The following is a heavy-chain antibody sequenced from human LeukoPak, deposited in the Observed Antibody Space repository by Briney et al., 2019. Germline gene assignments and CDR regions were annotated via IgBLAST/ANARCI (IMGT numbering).Heavy chain of an antibody. D-gene: IGHD5-12*01. J-gene: IGHJ4*02. CDR3: AKDGAWLRFDD. CDR2: ISSSGSTR. V-gene: IGHV3-11*01. CDR1: GFTFSDYY. Sequence: GGSLGLSCGASGFTFSDYYMSWIRQAPGKGLEWVSHISSSGSTRYYADSVRGRFTISRDDSKNTLYLQMKNLRAEDTAVYYCAKDGAWLRFDDWGQGILVTVSS.